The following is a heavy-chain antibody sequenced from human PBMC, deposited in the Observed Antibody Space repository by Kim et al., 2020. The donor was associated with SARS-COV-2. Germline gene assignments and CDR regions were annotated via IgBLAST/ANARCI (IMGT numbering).Heavy chain of an antibody. J-gene: IGHJ6*02. CDR3: ARDVHYYGSGSYPYYYYYGMDV. CDR1: GFTFSSYW. CDR2: INSDGSST. V-gene: IGHV3-74*01. D-gene: IGHD3-10*01. Sequence: GGSLRLSCAASGFTFSSYWMHWVRQAPGKGLVWVSRINSDGSSTSYADSVKGRFTISRDNAKNTLYLQMNSLRAEDTAVYYCARDVHYYGSGSYPYYYYYGMDVWGQGTTVTVSS.